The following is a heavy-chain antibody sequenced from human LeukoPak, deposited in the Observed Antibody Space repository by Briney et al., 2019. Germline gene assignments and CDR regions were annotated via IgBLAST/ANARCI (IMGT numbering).Heavy chain of an antibody. Sequence: SETLSLTCAVYGGSFSDYYWNWIRQFPGKGLEWIGEISHSGNVNCNPSLESRVTISMDTSNYQFSLKLSSVTAADTAVYYCARGTRLPIDYWGQGSLVTVSS. V-gene: IGHV4-34*01. D-gene: IGHD4-11*01. CDR3: ARGTRLPIDY. CDR1: GGSFSDYY. CDR2: ISHSGNV. J-gene: IGHJ4*02.